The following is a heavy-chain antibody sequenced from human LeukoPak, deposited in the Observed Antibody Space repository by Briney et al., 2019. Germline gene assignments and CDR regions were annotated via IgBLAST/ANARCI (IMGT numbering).Heavy chain of an antibody. V-gene: IGHV2-5*01. CDR2: IYWNDYK. D-gene: IGHD3-22*01. J-gene: IGHJ4*02. CDR1: GFSLRTSGVG. CDR3: AHTFYDSSVGPFDY. Sequence: SGPTLVNPTQTLTLSCTCSGFSLRTSGVGVGWIRQPPGKALEWLALIYWNDYKRYSPSLKSRLTLTKDTSKNQVVLTMTNMDPVDTATYYCAHTFYDSSVGPFDYWGQGTLVTVSS.